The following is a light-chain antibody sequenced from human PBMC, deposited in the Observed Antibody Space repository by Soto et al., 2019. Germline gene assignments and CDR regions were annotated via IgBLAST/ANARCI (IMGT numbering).Light chain of an antibody. CDR3: QQYNSFLT. V-gene: IGKV1-5*01. CDR2: DAS. Sequence: DIQMTQSPSTLSASVGDRVTITCRASQSISNWLAWYQQKPGKAPKLLIYDASSLESGVPSRFSGSGSGTEFTLTISSLQPDDFATYYCQQYNSFLTFGGGTKV. CDR1: QSISNW. J-gene: IGKJ4*01.